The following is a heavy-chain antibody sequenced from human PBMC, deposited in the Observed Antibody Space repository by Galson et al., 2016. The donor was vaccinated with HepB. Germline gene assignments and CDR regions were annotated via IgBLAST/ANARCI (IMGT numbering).Heavy chain of an antibody. V-gene: IGHV4-4*02. CDR2: IYHSGTT. CDR3: ASYYDNDYWYFDL. J-gene: IGHJ2*01. D-gene: IGHD3-22*01. CDR1: GGSISRSNW. Sequence: SETLSLTCDASGGSISRSNWKSWVRQIPGKGLEWIGQIYHSGTTNYNPSLKSRVTMSVDKSNKQFSLNLRSVTAADTAVYYCASYYDNDYWYFDLWGRGTLVTVSS.